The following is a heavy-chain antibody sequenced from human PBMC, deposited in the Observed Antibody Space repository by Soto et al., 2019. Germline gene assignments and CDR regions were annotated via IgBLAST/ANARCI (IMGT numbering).Heavy chain of an antibody. Sequence: SETLSLTCTVSGGSISSSSYYWGWIRQPPGKGLEWIGSIYYSGSTYYNPSLKSRVTISVDTSKNQFSLKLSSVTAADTAVYYCARRPYDSSGYYYVGGRSYFDYWGQGTLVTVSS. J-gene: IGHJ4*02. V-gene: IGHV4-39*01. CDR2: IYYSGST. D-gene: IGHD3-22*01. CDR1: GGSISSSSYY. CDR3: ARRPYDSSGYYYVGGRSYFDY.